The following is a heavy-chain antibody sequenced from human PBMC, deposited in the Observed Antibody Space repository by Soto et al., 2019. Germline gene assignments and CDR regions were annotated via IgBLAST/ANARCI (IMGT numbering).Heavy chain of an antibody. CDR1: GWSFSGYY. D-gene: IGHD1-7*01. CDR2: INHSGST. V-gene: IGHV4-34*01. Sequence: LETLSLTCAGYGWSFSGYYWSWIRQPPGKGLEWIGEINHSGSTNYNPSLKSRVTISVETSKNQFSLKLSSVTAADTAVYYCARPRGNWNYWWFDYWGQGTLVTVSS. CDR3: ARPRGNWNYWWFDY. J-gene: IGHJ4*02.